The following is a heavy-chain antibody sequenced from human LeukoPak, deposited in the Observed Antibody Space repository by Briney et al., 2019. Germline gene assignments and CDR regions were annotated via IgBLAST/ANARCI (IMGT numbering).Heavy chain of an antibody. V-gene: IGHV3-30*04. Sequence: GGSLRLSCAASGFTFSSYAMHWVRQAPGKGLEWVAVISYDGRNNYYADSVKGRFTIPRDNSKNTLYLQMNSLRAEDTAVFYCARTSYSSGWSPFDYWGQGTLVSVSS. D-gene: IGHD6-19*01. J-gene: IGHJ4*02. CDR2: ISYDGRNN. CDR1: GFTFSSYA. CDR3: ARTSYSSGWSPFDY.